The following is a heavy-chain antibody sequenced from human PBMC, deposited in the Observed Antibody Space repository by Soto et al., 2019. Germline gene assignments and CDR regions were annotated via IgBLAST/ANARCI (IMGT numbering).Heavy chain of an antibody. CDR3: AKGGGCGHGH. CDR2: ISPRSGDP. J-gene: IGHJ4*02. Sequence: VQSGAEVTKPGASVKVSCKTSGYNFSTHYIHWVRQPPGQGLEWMGWISPRSGDPHSADKLQERWALGTSTGITSVFKGLIVGMVNDSAGDYGAKGGGCGHGHWGQGTAISVSS. D-gene: IGHD2-15*01. CDR1: GYNFSTHY. V-gene: IGHV1-2*02.